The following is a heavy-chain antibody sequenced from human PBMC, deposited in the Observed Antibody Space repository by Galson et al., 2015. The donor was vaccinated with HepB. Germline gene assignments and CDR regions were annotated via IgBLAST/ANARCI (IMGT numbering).Heavy chain of an antibody. CDR1: GFTFSNYW. V-gene: IGHV3-7*03. Sequence: SLRLSCAASGFTFSNYWMGWVRQAPGKGLEWVANIKQDGSEKYYVDSVKGRFTISRDNAKNSLFLQMNSLRAEDTAVYYCARDTGNYGDYGYYYYGLDVWGQGTTVTVSS. CDR3: ARDTGNYGDYGYYYYGLDV. D-gene: IGHD4-17*01. CDR2: IKQDGSEK. J-gene: IGHJ6*02.